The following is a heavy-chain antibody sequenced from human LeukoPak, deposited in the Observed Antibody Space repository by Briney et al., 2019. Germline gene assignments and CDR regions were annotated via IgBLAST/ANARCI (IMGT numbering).Heavy chain of an antibody. CDR3: ARDRGAASSLYYYGMDV. J-gene: IGHJ6*02. Sequence: SETLSLTCTVSGGSVSSGSYYWSWIRQPPGKGLEWIGYIHYSGSTNYNPSLKSRVTISVDTSKNQFSLDLSSVTAADTAVYYCARDRGAASSLYYYGMDVWGQGTTVTVS. CDR1: GGSVSSGSYY. D-gene: IGHD5-24*01. CDR2: IHYSGST. V-gene: IGHV4-61*01.